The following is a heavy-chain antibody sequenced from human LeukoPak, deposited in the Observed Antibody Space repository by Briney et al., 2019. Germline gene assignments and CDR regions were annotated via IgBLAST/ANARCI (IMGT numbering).Heavy chain of an antibody. Sequence: GGSLALSCAASGFTFSSYGMHWVRQAPGKGLEWVAVISYDESNKYYADSVKGRFTISRDNSKNTLYLQMNSLRTEDTAVYYCAKDQEIPTTGTWGSIDYWGQGTLVTVSS. CDR2: ISYDESNK. D-gene: IGHD1-1*01. J-gene: IGHJ4*02. V-gene: IGHV3-30*18. CDR1: GFTFSSYG. CDR3: AKDQEIPTTGTWGSIDY.